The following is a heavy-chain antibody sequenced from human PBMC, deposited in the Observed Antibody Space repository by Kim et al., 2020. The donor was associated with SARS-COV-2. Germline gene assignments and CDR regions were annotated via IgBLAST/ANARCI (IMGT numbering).Heavy chain of an antibody. CDR2: ISYDGSNK. CDR1: GFTFSSYA. Sequence: GGSLRLSCAASGFTFSSYAMHWVRQAPGKGLEWVAVISYDGSNKYYADSVKGRFTISRDNSKNTLYLQMNSLRAEDTAVYYCARDAAPYYYYGMDVWGQGTTVTVS. D-gene: IGHD6-13*01. J-gene: IGHJ6*02. V-gene: IGHV3-30*04. CDR3: ARDAAPYYYYGMDV.